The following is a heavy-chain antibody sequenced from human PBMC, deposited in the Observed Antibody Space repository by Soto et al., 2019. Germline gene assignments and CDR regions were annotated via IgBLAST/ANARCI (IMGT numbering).Heavy chain of an antibody. CDR2: ISGSGGST. V-gene: IGHV3-23*01. CDR1: GFTFSSYA. J-gene: IGHJ4*02. D-gene: IGHD1-20*01. CDR3: AKDPAPPGILTYTDY. Sequence: PGGSLRLSCAASGFTFSSYAMSWVRQAPGKGLEWVSAISGSGGSTYYADSVKGRFTISRDNSKNTLYLQMNSLRAEDTAVYYCAKDPAPPGILTYTDYGGQGTLVTVSS.